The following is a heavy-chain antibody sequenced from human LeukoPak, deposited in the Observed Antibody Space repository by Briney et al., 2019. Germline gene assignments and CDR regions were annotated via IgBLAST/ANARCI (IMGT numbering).Heavy chain of an antibody. V-gene: IGHV3-33*01. CDR3: ARDMGSSSWHASDV. CDR2: DGGVQ. CDR1: GFTFSTYG. Sequence: TGGSLRLSCAASGFTFSTYGIHWVRQAPGKGLEWVAYDGGVQYYADSVTGRFTISRDNFKNTLYLQMSSLRAEDTALYYCARDMGSSSWHASDVWGQGTMVTVSS. D-gene: IGHD6-13*01. J-gene: IGHJ3*01.